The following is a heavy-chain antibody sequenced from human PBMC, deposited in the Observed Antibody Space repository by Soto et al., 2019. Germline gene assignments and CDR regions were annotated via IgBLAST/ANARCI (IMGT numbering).Heavy chain of an antibody. CDR2: ISGSGGST. CDR1: GFTFSSYA. CDR3: ARARSGRISAVDY. Sequence: PGGSLRLSCAASGFTFSSYAMSWVRQAPGKGLEWVSAISGSGGSTYYADSVKGRFTISRDNAKNSLYLQMNSLRDEDTAVYYCARARSGRISAVDYWGQGTLVTVSS. D-gene: IGHD3-10*01. V-gene: IGHV3-23*01. J-gene: IGHJ4*02.